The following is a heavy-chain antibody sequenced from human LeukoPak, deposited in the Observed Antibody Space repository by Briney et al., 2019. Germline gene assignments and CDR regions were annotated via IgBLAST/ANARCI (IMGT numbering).Heavy chain of an antibody. CDR1: GYTFTSYA. CDR3: ARDPLRFLEWLFRSSGLDY. CDR2: ISAYNGNT. J-gene: IGHJ4*02. V-gene: IGHV1-18*01. D-gene: IGHD3-3*01. Sequence: ASVKVSCKASGYTFTSYAMNWVRQAPGQGLEWMGWISAYNGNTNYAQKLQGRVTMTTDTSTSTAYMELRSLRSDDTAVYYCARDPLRFLEWLFRSSGLDYWGQGTLVTVSS.